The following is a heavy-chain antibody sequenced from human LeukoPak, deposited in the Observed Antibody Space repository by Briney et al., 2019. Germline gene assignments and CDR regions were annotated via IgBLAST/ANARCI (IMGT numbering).Heavy chain of an antibody. Sequence: ASVKVSCKASGDTFTSYDINWVRQATGQGLEWMGWMNPNSGNTGYAQKFQGRVTITRNTSISTAYMELSSLRSEDTAVYYCARGTGSSSWHNWFDPWGQGTLVAVSS. V-gene: IGHV1-8*03. CDR1: GDTFTSYD. J-gene: IGHJ5*02. D-gene: IGHD6-13*01. CDR2: MNPNSGNT. CDR3: ARGTGSSSWHNWFDP.